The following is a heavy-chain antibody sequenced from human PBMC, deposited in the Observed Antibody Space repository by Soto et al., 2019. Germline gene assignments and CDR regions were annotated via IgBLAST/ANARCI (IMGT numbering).Heavy chain of an antibody. CDR2: ISAYNGNT. Sequence: ASVKVSCKACGYTFTSYGISWVRQAPGQGLEWMGWISAYNGNTNYAQKLQGRVTMTTDTSTSTAYMELRSLRSDDTAVYYCARGEKLDYYYYYMDVWGKGTTVTVSS. J-gene: IGHJ6*03. V-gene: IGHV1-18*01. CDR1: GYTFTSYG. CDR3: ARGEKLDYYYYYMDV. D-gene: IGHD6-13*01.